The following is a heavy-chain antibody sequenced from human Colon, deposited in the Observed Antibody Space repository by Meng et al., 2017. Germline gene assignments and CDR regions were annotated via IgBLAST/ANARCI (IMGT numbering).Heavy chain of an antibody. Sequence: VQLRESGPGLGRPSESLSLPWNFSGGSVSSASYYWSWIRQPPGKGLEWIGLIHYSGSRNYNPSLKSRVTMSVDTSKNQVSLRLTSVTAADTAVYYCARFYGSGTFEVHDYWGQGTLVTVSS. CDR2: IHYSGSR. V-gene: IGHV4-61*01. J-gene: IGHJ4*02. D-gene: IGHD3-10*01. CDR3: ARFYGSGTFEVHDY. CDR1: GGSVSSASYY.